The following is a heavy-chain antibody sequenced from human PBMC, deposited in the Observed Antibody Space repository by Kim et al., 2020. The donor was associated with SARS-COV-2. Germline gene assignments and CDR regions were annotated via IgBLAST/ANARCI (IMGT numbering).Heavy chain of an antibody. J-gene: IGHJ4*01. Sequence: SETLSLTCAVYGGSFSGYYWSWIRQPPGKGLEWIGEINHSGSTNYNPSLKSRVTISVDTSKNQFSLKLSSVTAADTAVYYCARVHSGSYYWRGGGYYFD. CDR2: INHSGST. CDR1: GGSFSGYY. CDR3: ARVHSGSYYWRGGGYYFD. V-gene: IGHV4-34*01. D-gene: IGHD1-26*01.